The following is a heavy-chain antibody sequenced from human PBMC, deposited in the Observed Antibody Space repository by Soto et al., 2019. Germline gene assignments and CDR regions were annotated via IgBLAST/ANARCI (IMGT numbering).Heavy chain of an antibody. J-gene: IGHJ5*01. CDR3: ARDIYGGYCDGYSCYSGSFDF. Sequence: TGGSLRLSCATSGFDFSRYGLHWVRQAPGKGLEWVAAIWYDGSKKYYGDSVKGRFTISRDNSKKTLYLQMNSLRAEDTAKYYCARDIYGGYCDGYSCYSGSFDFWGQGALVTVSS. V-gene: IGHV3-33*01. CDR2: IWYDGSKK. CDR1: GFDFSRYG. D-gene: IGHD2-15*01.